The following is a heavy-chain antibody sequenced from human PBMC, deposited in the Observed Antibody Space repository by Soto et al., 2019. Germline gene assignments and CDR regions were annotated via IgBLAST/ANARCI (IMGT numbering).Heavy chain of an antibody. CDR2: INPNSGGT. J-gene: IGHJ4*02. CDR1: GYTFTDYY. CDR3: ALRQGDTYYYDSSGYYLY. V-gene: IGHV1-2*04. Sequence: ASVKVSCKASGYTFTDYYMHWVRQAPGQGLAWMGWINPNSGGTNYAQKFQGWVTMTRDTSISTAYMELSSLRSEDTAVYYCALRQGDTYYYDSSGYYLYWGQGTLVTVSS. D-gene: IGHD3-22*01.